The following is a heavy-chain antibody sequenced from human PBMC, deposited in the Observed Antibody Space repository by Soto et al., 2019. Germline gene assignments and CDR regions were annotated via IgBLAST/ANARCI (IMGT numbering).Heavy chain of an antibody. CDR1: GGTLTIISHG. CDR3: GVPIWGSHRLRNHAMDA. CDR2: IIAMFGTA. D-gene: IGHD3-16*02. Sequence: SVKVSCKASGGTLTIISHGISWVRQAPGQGLEWMGGIIAMFGTANYAQKFQGRVTITADESTSTAYMELSSLRSEDTAVYYCGVPIWGSHRLRNHAMDAWGQGTAVTVSS. J-gene: IGHJ6*02. V-gene: IGHV1-69*13.